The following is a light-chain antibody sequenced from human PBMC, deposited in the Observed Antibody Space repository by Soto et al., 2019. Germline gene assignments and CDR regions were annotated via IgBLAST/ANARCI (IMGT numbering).Light chain of an antibody. CDR3: HQRQSWPRT. V-gene: IGKV3-11*01. J-gene: IGKJ1*01. CDR2: GAS. CDR1: QSVGSN. Sequence: EIVLTQSPATLSVSPGERATLSCRASQSVGSNLAWYHQKPGQAPRLLIYGASIRATGIPDRFSGSGSGTDFTLTISDVQPEDFALYYCHQRQSWPRTFGQGTKVDIK.